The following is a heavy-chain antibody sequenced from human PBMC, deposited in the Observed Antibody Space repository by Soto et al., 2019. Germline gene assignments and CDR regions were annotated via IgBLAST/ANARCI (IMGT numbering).Heavy chain of an antibody. D-gene: IGHD6-19*01. CDR1: GDSVSSNTAA. CDR2: TYYRSNWRH. V-gene: IGHV6-1*01. J-gene: IGHJ4*02. Sequence: SQTLSLTCAISGDSVSSNTAAWNWIRSSPSRGLEWLGRTYYRSNWRHDYAVSVKSRITVNPDTSKNHFSLQLNSVTPDDTAVYYGERGVAGSGFELWGQGTLVTSPQ. CDR3: ERGVAGSGFEL.